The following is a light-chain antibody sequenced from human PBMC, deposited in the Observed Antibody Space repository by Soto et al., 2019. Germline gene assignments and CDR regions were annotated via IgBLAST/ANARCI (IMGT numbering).Light chain of an antibody. CDR2: EVG. Sequence: QSVLTQPASVSGSPGQSITISCTGTSNDVGGHHYVSWYQHQAGKVPKLLIYEVGNRPSGVSDRFSGSKSGTTASLTISGLQADDEGDYYCSAYRRGIIVFGGGTQLTVL. J-gene: IGLJ2*01. CDR3: SAYRRGIIV. V-gene: IGLV2-14*01. CDR1: SNDVGGHHY.